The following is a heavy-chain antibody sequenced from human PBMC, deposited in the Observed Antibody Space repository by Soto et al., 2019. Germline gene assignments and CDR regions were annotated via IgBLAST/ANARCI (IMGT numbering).Heavy chain of an antibody. CDR1: GFTFSSYS. D-gene: IGHD5-12*01. CDR3: ASIPRYSGYDLSETFDY. Sequence: GGSLRLSCAASGFTFSSYSMNWVRQAPGKGLEWVSSISSSSSYIYYADSVKGRFTISRDNAKNSLYLQMNSLRAEDTAVYYCASIPRYSGYDLSETFDYWGQGTLVTVSS. J-gene: IGHJ4*02. V-gene: IGHV3-21*01. CDR2: ISSSSSYI.